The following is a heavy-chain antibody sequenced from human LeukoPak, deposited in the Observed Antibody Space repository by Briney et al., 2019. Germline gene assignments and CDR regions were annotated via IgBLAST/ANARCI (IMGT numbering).Heavy chain of an antibody. D-gene: IGHD2-15*01. CDR1: GLSIRSSFY. J-gene: IGHJ4*02. CDR2: IYHSGTT. CDR3: ARVVVAARAIDF. Sequence: SETLSLTCTVSGLSIRSSFYWGWVRQPPGKGLEWIGNIYHSGTTYYNPSLMSRVTISVDTSKNQFSLRLTSATAADTAVYYCARVVVAARAIDFWGQGTLVTVSS. V-gene: IGHV4-38-2*02.